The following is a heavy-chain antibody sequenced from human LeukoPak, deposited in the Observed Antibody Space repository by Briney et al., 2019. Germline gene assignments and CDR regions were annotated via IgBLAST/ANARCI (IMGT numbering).Heavy chain of an antibody. J-gene: IGHJ4*02. CDR2: ISWNSGSI. Sequence: GGSLRLSCAASGFTFDDYAMHWVRQAPGKGLEWVSGISWNSGSIGYADSVKGRFTISRDNAKNSLYLQMNSLRAEDTALYYCAKDANDGYDYWGQGTLVTVSS. CDR1: GFTFDDYA. D-gene: IGHD1-1*01. V-gene: IGHV3-9*01. CDR3: AKDANDGYDY.